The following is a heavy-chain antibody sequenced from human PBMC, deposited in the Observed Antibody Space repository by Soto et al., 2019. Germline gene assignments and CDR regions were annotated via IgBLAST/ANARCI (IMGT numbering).Heavy chain of an antibody. CDR2: ISYDGSNK. CDR3: AKGAYRGSCLDY. V-gene: IGHV3-30*18. Sequence: QVQLVESGGGVVQPGRSLRLSCAASGFTFSSYGMHWVRQAPGKGLEWVAVISYDGSNKYYADSVKGRFTISRDNSKNTLYLQMKSLRAEDTAVYYCAKGAYRGSCLDYWGQGTLVTVSS. CDR1: GFTFSSYG. D-gene: IGHD1-26*01. J-gene: IGHJ4*02.